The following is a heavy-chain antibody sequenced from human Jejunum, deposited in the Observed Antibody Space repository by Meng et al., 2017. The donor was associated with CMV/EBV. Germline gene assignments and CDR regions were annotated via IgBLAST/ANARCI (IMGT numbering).Heavy chain of an antibody. D-gene: IGHD2-2*01. CDR1: ITNTLFY. CDR3: ARAIRYCSSTSCSHVDY. V-gene: IGHV4-39*01. Sequence: ITNTLFYWGWIRQPPGKGLEWIGSIYHSGGTYYNPSLKSRVTLSVDTSKNQFSLRLTSATAADTAVYYCARAIRYCSSTSCSHVDYWGQGTLVTVSS. J-gene: IGHJ4*02. CDR2: IYHSGGT.